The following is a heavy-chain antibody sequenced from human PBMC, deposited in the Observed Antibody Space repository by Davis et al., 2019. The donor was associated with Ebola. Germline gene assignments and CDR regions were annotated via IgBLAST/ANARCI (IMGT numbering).Heavy chain of an antibody. CDR1: GFTFSSYA. Sequence: PGGSLRLSCAASGFTFSSYAMSWVRQAPGKGLEWASAISGSGGSTYYADSVKGRFTISRDNSKNTLYLQMNSLRAEDTAVYYCAKDAGYSNYMGYYYGMDVWGQGTTVTVSS. CDR2: ISGSGGST. J-gene: IGHJ6*02. V-gene: IGHV3-23*01. D-gene: IGHD4-11*01. CDR3: AKDAGYSNYMGYYYGMDV.